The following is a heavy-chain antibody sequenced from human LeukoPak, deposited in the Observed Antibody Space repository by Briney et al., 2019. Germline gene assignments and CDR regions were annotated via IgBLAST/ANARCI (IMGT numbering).Heavy chain of an antibody. CDR3: AKGHYYGSGSLDY. CDR1: GFTFSSYG. D-gene: IGHD3-10*01. CDR2: IGGRDGST. V-gene: IGHV3-23*01. Sequence: GGSLRLSCAASGFTFSSYGMSWVRQAPGKGLEWVSAIGGRDGSTYYADSVKGRCTISRDNSKNTLYVQMNSLRAEDTAVYYCAKGHYYGSGSLDYWGQGTLVTVSS. J-gene: IGHJ4*02.